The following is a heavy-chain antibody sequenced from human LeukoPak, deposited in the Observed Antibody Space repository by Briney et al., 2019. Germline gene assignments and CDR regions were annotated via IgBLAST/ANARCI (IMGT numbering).Heavy chain of an antibody. CDR1: GDSVSRNNAG. V-gene: IGHV6-1*01. CDR2: TYYRSKFYN. Sequence: SQTLSLTCALSGDSVSRNNAGWTWIRQSPSRGLEWLGRTYYRSKFYNDYAVSVQSRITIDPDTSRNQFSLQLNSVTPEDTAIYYCVRGQWNSIYYFDSWGQGTLVTVSS. J-gene: IGHJ4*02. D-gene: IGHD6-19*01. CDR3: VRGQWNSIYYFDS.